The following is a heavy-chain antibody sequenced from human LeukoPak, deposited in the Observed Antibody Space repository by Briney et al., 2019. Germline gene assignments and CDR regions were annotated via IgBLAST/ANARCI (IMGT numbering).Heavy chain of an antibody. J-gene: IGHJ4*02. CDR3: ASRPSMVRGATARD. CDR1: GFTFSDYY. V-gene: IGHV3-11*01. Sequence: GGSLRLSCAASGFTFSDYYMSWIRQAPGKGLEWVSYISSSGSTIYYADSVKGRFTISRDNAKNSLYLQMNSLRAEDTAVYYCASRPSMVRGATARDWGQGTLVTVSS. CDR2: ISSSGSTI. D-gene: IGHD3-10*01.